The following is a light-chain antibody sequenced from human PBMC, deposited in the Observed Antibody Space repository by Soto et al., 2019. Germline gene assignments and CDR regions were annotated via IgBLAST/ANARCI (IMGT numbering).Light chain of an antibody. J-gene: IGLJ2*01. CDR1: SSDVGGYNY. Sequence: QSVLTQPASVSGSPGQSITISCTGTSSDVGGYNYVSWYQQHPGKAPKLMIFEVSNRPSGVSHRFSGSKSGNTASLTISGLQTEDEADYYCSSYTSIITVVFGGGTQLTVL. V-gene: IGLV2-14*01. CDR2: EVS. CDR3: SSYTSIITVV.